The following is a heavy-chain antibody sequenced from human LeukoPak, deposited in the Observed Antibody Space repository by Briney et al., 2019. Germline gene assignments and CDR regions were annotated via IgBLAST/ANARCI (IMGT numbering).Heavy chain of an antibody. Sequence: SETLSLTCAVYGGSFSGYYWSWIRQPPGKGLEWIGEINHSGSTNYNPSLKSRVTISVDTSKNQFSLQLSSVTAADTAVYYCARGVFGVVTSWGQGTLVTVSS. D-gene: IGHD3-3*01. J-gene: IGHJ4*02. CDR2: INHSGST. V-gene: IGHV4-34*01. CDR1: GGSFSGYY. CDR3: ARGVFGVVTS.